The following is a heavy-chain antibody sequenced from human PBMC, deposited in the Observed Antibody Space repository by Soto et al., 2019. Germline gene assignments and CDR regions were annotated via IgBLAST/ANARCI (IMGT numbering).Heavy chain of an antibody. V-gene: IGHV1-2*04. J-gene: IGHJ4*02. CDR2: INPNSGGT. Sequence: GASVKVSCKASGYTFTGYYMHWVRQAPGQGLEWMGWINPNSGGTNYAQKFQGWVTMTRDTSISTAYMELNSLRAEDTAVYYCASPAYSGSYPPFDYWGQGTLVTVSS. D-gene: IGHD1-26*01. CDR1: GYTFTGYY. CDR3: ASPAYSGSYPPFDY.